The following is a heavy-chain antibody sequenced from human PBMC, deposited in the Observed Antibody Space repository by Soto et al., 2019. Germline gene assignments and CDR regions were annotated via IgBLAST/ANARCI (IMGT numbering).Heavy chain of an antibody. Sequence: GESLKISCRGSGYSFTSYWIGWVRQMPGKGLEWMGIIYPGDSNTSYSPSFQGQVTISADKSISSAYLQWSSLKASDTAMYYCARQGYCSNTACYTVDYWGQGTLVTVSS. V-gene: IGHV5-51*01. CDR1: GYSFTSYW. D-gene: IGHD2-2*02. J-gene: IGHJ4*02. CDR3: ARQGYCSNTACYTVDY. CDR2: IYPGDSNT.